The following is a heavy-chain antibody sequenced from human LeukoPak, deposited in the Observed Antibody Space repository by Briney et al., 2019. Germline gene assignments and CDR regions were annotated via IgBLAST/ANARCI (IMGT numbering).Heavy chain of an antibody. Sequence: GASVKVSCKASGYTFASYGISWVRQAPGQGLEWMGWISAYNGNTNYAQKLQGRVTMTTDTSTSTAYMELRSLRSDDTAVYYCARALFYYDSSGEDYWGQGTLVTVSS. CDR3: ARALFYYDSSGEDY. J-gene: IGHJ4*02. D-gene: IGHD3-22*01. V-gene: IGHV1-18*01. CDR2: ISAYNGNT. CDR1: GYTFASYG.